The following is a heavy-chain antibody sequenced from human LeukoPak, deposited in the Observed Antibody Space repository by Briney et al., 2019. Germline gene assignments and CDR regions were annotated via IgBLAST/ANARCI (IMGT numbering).Heavy chain of an antibody. Sequence: PSETLSLTCTVSGASIISKSYFWGWIRQPPGEGPEWIGNIFYNGSTNFHPSLKSRVTISVDASNNRFSLNLSSVTATDTAMYYCVRHGAYTYGRVPDYWGQGTLVTVSS. CDR3: VRHGAYTYGRVPDY. CDR1: GASIISKSYF. CDR2: IFYNGST. J-gene: IGHJ4*02. D-gene: IGHD5-18*01. V-gene: IGHV4-39*01.